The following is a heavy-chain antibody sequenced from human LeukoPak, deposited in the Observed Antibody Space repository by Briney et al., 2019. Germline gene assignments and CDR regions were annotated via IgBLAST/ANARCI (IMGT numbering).Heavy chain of an antibody. Sequence: SETLSLTCTVSGGSISSYYWSWIRQPPGKGLEWIGYIYYSGSTNYNPSLKGRVTISVDTSKNQFSLKLSSVTAADTAVYYCARGITRSGYYPDYFDYWGQGTLVTVSS. CDR2: IYYSGST. J-gene: IGHJ4*02. CDR1: GGSISSYY. V-gene: IGHV4-59*01. CDR3: ARGITRSGYYPDYFDY. D-gene: IGHD3-3*01.